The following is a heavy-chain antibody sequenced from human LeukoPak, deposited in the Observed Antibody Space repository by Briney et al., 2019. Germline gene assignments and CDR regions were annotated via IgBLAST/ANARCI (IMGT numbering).Heavy chain of an antibody. CDR3: GSGSYYFDY. V-gene: IGHV4-59*08. J-gene: IGHJ4*02. D-gene: IGHD3-10*01. CDR1: GGXISSYY. Sequence: SETLSLTCNVSGGXISSYYWSWIRQPPGKGLEWIGYIYYSGSTKYNPSLKSRVTISVDTSKNQFSLKLSSVTAADTAVYYCGSGSYYFDYWGQGTLVTVST. CDR2: IYYSGST.